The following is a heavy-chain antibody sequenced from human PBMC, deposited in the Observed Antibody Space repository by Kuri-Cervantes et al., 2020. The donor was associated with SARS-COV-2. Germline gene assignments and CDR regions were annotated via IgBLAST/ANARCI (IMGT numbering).Heavy chain of an antibody. CDR3: ARGPRYCSSTSCYPLDAFDI. V-gene: IGHV4-34*01. Sequence: GSLRLSCAVYGGSFSGYYWSWIRQPPGKGLEWIGEINHSGSTNYNPSLKSRVTISVDTSKNQFSLKLSSVTAADTAVYYCARGPRYCSSTSCYPLDAFDIWGQGTMVT. CDR1: GGSFSGYY. CDR2: INHSGST. D-gene: IGHD2-2*01. J-gene: IGHJ3*02.